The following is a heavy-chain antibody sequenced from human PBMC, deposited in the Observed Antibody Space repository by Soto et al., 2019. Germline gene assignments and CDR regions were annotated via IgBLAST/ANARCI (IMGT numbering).Heavy chain of an antibody. V-gene: IGHV3-33*01. CDR2: IWYDGSNK. J-gene: IGHJ4*02. D-gene: IGHD3-10*01. CDR3: ARALYITMVRGVSLDY. CDR1: GFTFSSYG. Sequence: GGSLRLSCAASGFTFSSYGMHWVRQAPGKGLEWVAVIWYDGSNKYYADSVKGRFTISRDNSKNTLYLQMNSLRAEDTAVYYCARALYITMVRGVSLDYWGQGTLVTVSS.